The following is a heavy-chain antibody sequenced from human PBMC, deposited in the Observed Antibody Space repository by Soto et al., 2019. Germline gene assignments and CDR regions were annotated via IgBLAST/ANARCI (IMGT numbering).Heavy chain of an antibody. V-gene: IGHV1-69*13. Sequence: SVKVSCKASGGTFSSSSISWVRQAPGQGLEWMGGIIPIFGTANYTQKFQGRVTITADESTSTAYMELSSLSSDDTAVYYCAGRIAAAGRRDYWGQGTLVTVSS. D-gene: IGHD6-13*01. CDR1: GGTFSSSS. CDR2: IIPIFGTA. J-gene: IGHJ4*02. CDR3: AGRIAAAGRRDY.